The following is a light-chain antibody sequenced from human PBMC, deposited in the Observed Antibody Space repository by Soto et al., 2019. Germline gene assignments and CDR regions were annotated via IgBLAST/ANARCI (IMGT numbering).Light chain of an antibody. CDR2: GAS. Sequence: EIVFTQSPGTLSLSPGERAPLSCRARQSVSSSYLAWYQQKPGQAPRLLIYGASSRATGIPDRFSGSGSGTDFTLTIRSLQSEDFAVYYCQQYNNWPLITFGQGTRREIK. CDR3: QQYNNWPLIT. V-gene: IGKV3-20*01. J-gene: IGKJ5*01. CDR1: QSVSSSY.